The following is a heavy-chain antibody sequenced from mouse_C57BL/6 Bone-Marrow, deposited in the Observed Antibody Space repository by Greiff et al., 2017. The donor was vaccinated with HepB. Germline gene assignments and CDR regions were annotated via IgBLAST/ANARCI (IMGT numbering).Heavy chain of an antibody. J-gene: IGHJ2*01. D-gene: IGHD4-1*01. V-gene: IGHV1-76*01. Sequence: QVQLQQSGAELVRPGASVKLSCKASGYTFTDYYINWVMQRPGQGLEWIARIYPGSGNTYYNEKFKGKATLTAEKSSSTAYMQLSSLTSEDSAVYFCARYWDKYYFDYWGQGTTLTVPS. CDR2: IYPGSGNT. CDR3: ARYWDKYYFDY. CDR1: GYTFTDYY.